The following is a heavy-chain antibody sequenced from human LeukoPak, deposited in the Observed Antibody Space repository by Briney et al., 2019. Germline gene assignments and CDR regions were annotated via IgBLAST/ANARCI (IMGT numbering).Heavy chain of an antibody. D-gene: IGHD4-17*01. CDR2: IYSSGTT. CDR1: GGSISNYY. J-gene: IGHJ4*02. V-gene: IGHV4-4*07. CDR3: AAPTTVTTPFDY. Sequence: PSETLSLTCNVSGGSISNYYWTWIRQPAGKGLEWIGRIYSSGTTTYNPSLKSRVAMSVDTSRNQFSLKLSSVTAADTAVYYCAAPTTVTTPFDYWGQGTLVTVSS.